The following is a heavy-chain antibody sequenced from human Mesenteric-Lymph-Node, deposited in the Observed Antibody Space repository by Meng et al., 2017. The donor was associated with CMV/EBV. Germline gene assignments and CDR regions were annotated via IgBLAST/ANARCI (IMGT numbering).Heavy chain of an antibody. CDR2: IKNKADGGTT. V-gene: IGHV3-15*01. CDR1: GFTFSSAS. D-gene: IGHD3-10*02. Sequence: SLSLSCAASGFTFSSASMTWVRQAPGKGLEWVGRIKNKADGGTTDYAAPVEGRFTLSRDDSKNTLYLQMNSLKTEDTAVYYCTTDMYYWGQGTLVTVSS. J-gene: IGHJ4*02. CDR3: TTDMYY.